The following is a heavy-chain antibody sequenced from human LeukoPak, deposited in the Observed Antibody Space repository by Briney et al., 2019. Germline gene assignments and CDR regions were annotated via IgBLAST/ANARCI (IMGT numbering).Heavy chain of an antibody. D-gene: IGHD3-10*01. CDR3: ARHGSGSYYAY. V-gene: IGHV4-34*01. CDR2: INHSGST. J-gene: IGHJ4*02. CDR1: GFTLSSYW. Sequence: PGGSLRLSCAASGFTLSSYWMGWVRQPPGKGLEWIGEINHSGSTNYNPSLKSRVTISVDTSKNQFSLKLSSVTAADTAVYYCARHGSGSYYAYWGQGTLVTVSS.